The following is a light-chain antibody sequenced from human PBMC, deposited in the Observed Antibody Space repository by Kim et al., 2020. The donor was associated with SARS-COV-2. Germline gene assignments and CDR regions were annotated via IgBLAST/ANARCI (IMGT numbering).Light chain of an antibody. Sequence: VARGKTDTITCQGDSLRSYDARWYHQKAGEAPVLVIYGKNDRPSGIPDRFSGSRSGNTASLTITGAKAEDAADYYCNSRDNDGKVVFGGGTQLTVL. J-gene: IGLJ3*02. CDR2: GKN. V-gene: IGLV3-19*01. CDR3: NSRDNDGKVV. CDR1: SLRSYD.